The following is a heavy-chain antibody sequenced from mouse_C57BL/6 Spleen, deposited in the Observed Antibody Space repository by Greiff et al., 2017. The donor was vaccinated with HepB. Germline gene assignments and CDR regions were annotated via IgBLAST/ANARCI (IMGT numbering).Heavy chain of an antibody. D-gene: IGHD2-2*01. CDR2: IYPGDGDT. CDR3: ARGDGNDGYWYFDV. J-gene: IGHJ1*03. V-gene: IGHV1-82*01. CDR1: GYAFSSSW. Sequence: QVQLQQPGAELVKPGASVKISCKASGYAFSSSWMNWVKQRPGKGLEWIGRIYPGDGDTNYNGKFKGKATLTADKSSSTAYMQLSSLTSEDSAVYFCARGDGNDGYWYFDVWGTGTTVTVSS.